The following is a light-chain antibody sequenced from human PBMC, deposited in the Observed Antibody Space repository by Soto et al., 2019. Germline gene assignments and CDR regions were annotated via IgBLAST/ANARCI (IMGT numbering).Light chain of an antibody. J-gene: IGKJ4*01. V-gene: IGKV3-11*01. CDR3: QQRSNWPT. CDR2: DAS. CDR1: QSVSSY. Sequence: IVWTQSPATQSLSPGERATLSGRASQSVSSYLAWYQQKPCQAPSLLIYDASNRATGIPARFSGSGSGTDFTLTISSLEPEDFAVDYCQQRSNWPTFGGGTKGDI.